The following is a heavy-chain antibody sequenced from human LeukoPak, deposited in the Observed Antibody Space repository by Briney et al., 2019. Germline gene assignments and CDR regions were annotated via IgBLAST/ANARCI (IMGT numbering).Heavy chain of an antibody. J-gene: IGHJ4*02. CDR3: ATPRQYQLLWNY. Sequence: ASVKVSCKVSGYTLTELSMHWVRQAPGKGLEWMGGFDPEDGETIYAQKFQGRLTMTADTSTRTAFMELSSLTSDDTAVYYCATPRQYQLLWNYWGQGSLVIISS. D-gene: IGHD2-2*01. CDR1: GYTLTELS. V-gene: IGHV1-24*01. CDR2: FDPEDGET.